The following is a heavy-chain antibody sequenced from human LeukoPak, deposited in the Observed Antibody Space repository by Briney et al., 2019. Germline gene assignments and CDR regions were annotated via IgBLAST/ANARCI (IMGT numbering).Heavy chain of an antibody. CDR2: IYHSGST. D-gene: IGHD2-15*01. CDR3: ARDKILVAGRYYYYYGMDV. CDR1: GGSISSGGYS. J-gene: IGHJ6*02. Sequence: SQTLSLTCAVSGGSISSGGYSWSWIRQLPGKGLEWIGYIYHSGSTYYNPSLKSRVTISVDRSKNQFSLKLSSVTAADTAVYYCARDKILVAGRYYYYYGMDVWGQGTTVTVSS. V-gene: IGHV4-30-2*01.